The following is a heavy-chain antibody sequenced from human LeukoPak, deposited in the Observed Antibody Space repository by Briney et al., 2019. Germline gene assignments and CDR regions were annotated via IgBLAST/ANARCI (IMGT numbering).Heavy chain of an antibody. CDR2: ISSSGSTI. V-gene: IGHV3-11*01. Sequence: GGSLRLSCAASGFTFSDYYMSWIRQAPGKGLEWVSYISSSGSTIYYADSVKGRFTISRDNAKNSLYLQMNSLRAEDTAVYYCARDLFDCSGGSCYSALDYWGQGTLVTVSS. D-gene: IGHD2-15*01. CDR1: GFTFSDYY. CDR3: ARDLFDCSGGSCYSALDY. J-gene: IGHJ4*02.